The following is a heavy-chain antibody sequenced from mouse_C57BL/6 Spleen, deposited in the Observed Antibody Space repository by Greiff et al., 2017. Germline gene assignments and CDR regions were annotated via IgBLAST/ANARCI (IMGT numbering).Heavy chain of an antibody. CDR2: IDPSDSYT. J-gene: IGHJ4*01. CDR1: GYTFTSFW. V-gene: IGHV1-69*01. CDR3: ARCDSYAMDY. Sequence: VQLQQPGAELVMPGASVKLSCKASGYTFTSFWMHWVKQRPGQGLEWIGEIDPSDSYTNYNQKFKGKSTLTVDKSSSTAYMQLSSLTSEDSAVYYCARCDSYAMDYWGQGTSVTVSS.